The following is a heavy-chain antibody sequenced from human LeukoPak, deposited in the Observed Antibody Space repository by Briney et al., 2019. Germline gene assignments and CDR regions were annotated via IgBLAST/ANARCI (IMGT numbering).Heavy chain of an antibody. CDR2: ISASGGTT. V-gene: IGHV3-21*01. J-gene: IGHJ4*02. Sequence: GGSLRLSCAASGFTFSTYAVNWVRRAPGKGLEWVSAISASGGTTYYADSVKGRFTISRDNAKNSLYLQMNSLRAEDTAVYYCARTNLNYYDSSGYGVEDYWGQGTLVTVSS. D-gene: IGHD3-22*01. CDR1: GFTFSTYA. CDR3: ARTNLNYYDSSGYGVEDY.